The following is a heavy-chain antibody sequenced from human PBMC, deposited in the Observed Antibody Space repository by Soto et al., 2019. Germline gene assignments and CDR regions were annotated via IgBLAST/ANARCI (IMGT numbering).Heavy chain of an antibody. Sequence: PSETLSLTCTVAGGSISSSSYYWGWIRQPPGKGLEWIGSIHYSGNTYYNPSLKSRVIISVDTSKSQFSLKLSSVTAADTAVHYCARPRYSSGWPVDYWGQGTLVTVSS. D-gene: IGHD6-19*01. V-gene: IGHV4-39*01. CDR2: IHYSGNT. J-gene: IGHJ4*02. CDR1: GGSISSSSYY. CDR3: ARPRYSSGWPVDY.